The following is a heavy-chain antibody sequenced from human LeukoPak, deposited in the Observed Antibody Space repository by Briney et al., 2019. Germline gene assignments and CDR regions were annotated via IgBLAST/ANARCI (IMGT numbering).Heavy chain of an antibody. Sequence: ASVKVSRKASGGTFSSYTISWVRQAPGQGLEWMGRIIPILGIANYAQKFQGRVTITADKSTSTAYMELSSLRSEDTAVYYCARSSTVTTHGGFDYWGQGTLVTVSS. D-gene: IGHD4-17*01. CDR2: IIPILGIA. CDR3: ARSSTVTTHGGFDY. J-gene: IGHJ4*02. V-gene: IGHV1-69*02. CDR1: GGTFSSYT.